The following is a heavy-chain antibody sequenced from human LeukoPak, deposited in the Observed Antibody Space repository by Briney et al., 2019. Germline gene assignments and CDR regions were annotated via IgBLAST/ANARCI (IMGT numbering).Heavy chain of an antibody. CDR2: IWYDGSNI. D-gene: IGHD3-22*01. J-gene: IGHJ4*02. CDR1: GISFSSHG. V-gene: IGHV3-33*01. Sequence: GGSLRLSCAASGISFSSHGMHWVRQAPGKGLEWLAFIWYDGSNIYYADSVKGRFTISRDNSKNKLYLQMNSLRAEDTALYYCARARNEYDSNGFSFIDYWGQGTLVTVSS. CDR3: ARARNEYDSNGFSFIDY.